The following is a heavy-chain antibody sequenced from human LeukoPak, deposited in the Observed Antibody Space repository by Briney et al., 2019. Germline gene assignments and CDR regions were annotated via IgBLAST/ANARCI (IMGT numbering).Heavy chain of an antibody. Sequence: SGPGLVKPSETLSLTCTVSGGSVSSSSYYWGWIRQPPGKGLEWIGSIYYSGSTYYDPSLRSRVTISVDTSKNQFSLKLTSVTAADTAVYYCALYGSGSYNFDYWGQGTLVTVSS. J-gene: IGHJ4*02. CDR3: ALYGSGSYNFDY. D-gene: IGHD3-10*01. CDR1: GGSVSSSSYY. V-gene: IGHV4-39*07. CDR2: IYYSGST.